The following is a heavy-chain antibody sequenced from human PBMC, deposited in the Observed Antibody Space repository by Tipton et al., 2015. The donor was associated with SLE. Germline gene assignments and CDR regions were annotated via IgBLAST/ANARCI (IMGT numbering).Heavy chain of an antibody. V-gene: IGHV4-61*03. CDR1: GASITSRNYY. J-gene: IGHJ4*02. CDR2: VSYTGIS. Sequence: TLSLTCTVSGASITSRNYYWGWIRQPPGKGLEWIGCVSYTGISNYNPSLKSRVTMLLDTSKNHFSLKLSSVTAADTAVYYCATDSDGFDFWGQGTLVTVSS. D-gene: IGHD5-24*01. CDR3: ATDSDGFDF.